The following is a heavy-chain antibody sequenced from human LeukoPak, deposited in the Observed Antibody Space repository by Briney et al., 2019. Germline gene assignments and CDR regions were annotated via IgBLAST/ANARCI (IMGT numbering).Heavy chain of an antibody. Sequence: GGSLRLSCTASGFTFGDYAMSWFRQAPGKGLEWVAFIRYDGSNKYYADSVKGRFTISRDNSKNTLYLQMNSLRAEDTAVYYCARRQVGYFDYWGQGTLVTVSS. D-gene: IGHD1-26*01. CDR1: GFTFGDYA. V-gene: IGHV3-30*02. CDR3: ARRQVGYFDY. CDR2: IRYDGSNK. J-gene: IGHJ4*02.